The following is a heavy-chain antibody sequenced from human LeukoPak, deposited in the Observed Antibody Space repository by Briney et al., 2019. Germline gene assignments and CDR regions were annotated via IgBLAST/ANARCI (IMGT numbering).Heavy chain of an antibody. CDR2: IYYGGST. CDR1: GGSISSSSYY. Sequence: PSETLSLTCIVSGGSISSSSYYWGWIRQPPGKGLEWIGSIYYGGSTYYNPSLKSRVTISVDTSKNQFSLKLSSVTAADTAVYYCARGATVTTDPHFDYWGQGTLVTVSS. D-gene: IGHD4-11*01. J-gene: IGHJ4*02. V-gene: IGHV4-39*07. CDR3: ARGATVTTDPHFDY.